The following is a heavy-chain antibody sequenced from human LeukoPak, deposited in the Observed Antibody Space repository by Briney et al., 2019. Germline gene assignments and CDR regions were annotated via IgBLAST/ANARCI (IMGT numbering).Heavy chain of an antibody. CDR3: AREDNSSGWYRGYYFDY. CDR1: GFTFSSYA. Sequence: GGSLRLSCAASGFTFSSYAMSWVRQAPGKGLEWVSAISGSGGSTYYADSVKGRFTISRDNSKNTLYLQMNSLRAEDTAVYYCAREDNSSGWYRGYYFDYWGQGTLVTVSS. V-gene: IGHV3-23*01. D-gene: IGHD6-19*01. J-gene: IGHJ4*02. CDR2: ISGSGGST.